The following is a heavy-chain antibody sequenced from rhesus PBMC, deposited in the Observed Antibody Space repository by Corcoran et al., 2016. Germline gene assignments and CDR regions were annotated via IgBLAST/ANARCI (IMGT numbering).Heavy chain of an antibody. J-gene: IGHJ4*01. CDR3: AIESTAATFYYFDY. V-gene: IGHV4-80*01. Sequence: QVQLQESGPGLVKPSETLSLTCTVSGASIRSYWWSWIRQPPGKGLEWIGEINGNSGSTNYNPSLKSRVTISRDTSKNQFSLKLSSVTAADTAVYYCAIESTAATFYYFDYWGQGALVTVSS. D-gene: IGHD4-29*01. CDR1: GASIRSYW. CDR2: INGNSGST.